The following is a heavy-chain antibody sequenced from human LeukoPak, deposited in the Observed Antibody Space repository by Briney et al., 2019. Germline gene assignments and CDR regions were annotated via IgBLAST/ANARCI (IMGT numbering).Heavy chain of an antibody. CDR1: GGSISSGDYY. CDR2: IYYSGST. Sequence: SQTLSLTCTVSGGSISSGDYYWSWIRQPPGKGLEWIGYIYYSGSTYYNPSLKSRVTISVDTSKNQFSLKLSSVTAADTAVYYCARDRIMITFGGHRHAFDIWGQGTMVTVSS. J-gene: IGHJ3*02. CDR3: ARDRIMITFGGHRHAFDI. D-gene: IGHD3-16*01. V-gene: IGHV4-30-4*01.